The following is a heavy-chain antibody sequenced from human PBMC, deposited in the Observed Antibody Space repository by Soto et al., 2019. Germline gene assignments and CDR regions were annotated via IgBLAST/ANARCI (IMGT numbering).Heavy chain of an antibody. CDR3: ARADESTGGYFDH. D-gene: IGHD3-10*01. CDR2: ISTYNANT. CDR1: GYSFTNYG. Sequence: QVLLVQSGAEVKEPGASVTVSCKASGYSFTNYGISWVRQAPGQGLEWMGWISTYNANTNYAQKVQDRVTMTTDPSTNTAYMEVRSLRSDDTAGYYCARADESTGGYFDHWGQGTLVNVSS. V-gene: IGHV1-18*01. J-gene: IGHJ4*02.